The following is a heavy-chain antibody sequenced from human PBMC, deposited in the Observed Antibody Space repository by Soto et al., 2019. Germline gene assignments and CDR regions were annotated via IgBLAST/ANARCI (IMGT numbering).Heavy chain of an antibody. V-gene: IGHV3-23*01. Sequence: EVQLLESGGGLVQPGGSLRLSCAASGFAFSSYAMSWVRQSPGKGLEWVSGISGGGGSTYYADSVLGRFTISRDNSKGTLYLQMNSLRAEDTAVYYCAKDTQWLALSVFDYWGQGTLVTVSS. CDR3: AKDTQWLALSVFDY. J-gene: IGHJ4*02. CDR2: ISGGGGST. D-gene: IGHD6-19*01. CDR1: GFAFSSYA.